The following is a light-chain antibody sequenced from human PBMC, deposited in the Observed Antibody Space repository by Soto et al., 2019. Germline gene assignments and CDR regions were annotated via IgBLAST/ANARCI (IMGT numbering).Light chain of an antibody. V-gene: IGKV3-11*01. Sequence: EIVLTQSPGTLSLSPGERATLSCRASQNIGVYLAWYQQRPGQALRLLIYDASNRATGIPARFSGSGSGTDFTLTISILEPEDSAVYHCVQRSIWPWTCGQGSKVEIK. CDR3: VQRSIWPWT. CDR2: DAS. CDR1: QNIGVY. J-gene: IGKJ1*01.